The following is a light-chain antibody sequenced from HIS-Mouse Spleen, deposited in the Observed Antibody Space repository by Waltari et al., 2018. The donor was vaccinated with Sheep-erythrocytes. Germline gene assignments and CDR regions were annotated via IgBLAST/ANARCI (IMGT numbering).Light chain of an antibody. CDR2: DVS. Sequence: QSALTQPRSVSGSPGQSVTISCTRTSSDVGGYNYVSWYQQHPGKAPKLMIYDVSKRPSGVPVRFSGSKSGNTASLTISGLQAEDEADYYCCSYAGSYNHVFATGTKVTVL. J-gene: IGLJ1*01. CDR3: CSYAGSYNHV. CDR1: SSDVGGYNY. V-gene: IGLV2-11*01.